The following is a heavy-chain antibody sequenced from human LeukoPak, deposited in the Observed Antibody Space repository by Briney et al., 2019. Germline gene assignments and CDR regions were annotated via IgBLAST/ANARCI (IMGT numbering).Heavy chain of an antibody. CDR1: GYTFTSYG. D-gene: IGHD6-6*01. J-gene: IGHJ6*02. V-gene: IGHV1-46*01. CDR3: ALAARYYYYTMDV. Sequence: ASVKVSCKASGYTFTSYGISWVRQAPGQGLEWMGIINPSGGSTSHTQKFQGRVTLTRDTSTSTVYMELSSLRSEDTAVYYCALAARYYYYTMDVWDQGTTVTVSS. CDR2: INPSGGST.